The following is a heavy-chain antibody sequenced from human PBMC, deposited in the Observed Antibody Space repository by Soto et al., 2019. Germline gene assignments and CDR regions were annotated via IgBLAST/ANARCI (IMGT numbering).Heavy chain of an antibody. Sequence: GGSLRLSCAASGFTFRNNVLSWVRQAPGKGLDWVSGITGSGRDTYYADSVKGRFTISRDNSKNMVFLQMNSLRAEDTALYYCAKDGLDNSPSAIDSWGPGTLVTVSS. CDR2: ITGSGRDT. CDR3: AKDGLDNSPSAIDS. CDR1: GFTFRNNV. D-gene: IGHD5-12*01. J-gene: IGHJ4*02. V-gene: IGHV3-23*01.